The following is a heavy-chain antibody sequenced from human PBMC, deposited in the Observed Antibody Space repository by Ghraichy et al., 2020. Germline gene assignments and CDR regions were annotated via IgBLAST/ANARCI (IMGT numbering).Heavy chain of an antibody. Sequence: GGSLRLSCAASGFTFSSYAMSWVRQAPGKGLEWVSAISGSGGSTYYADSVKGRFTISRDNSKNTLYLQMNSLRAEDTAVYYCASHCSGGSCYSNDIWGQGTMVTVSS. CDR2: ISGSGGST. CDR1: GFTFSSYA. CDR3: ASHCSGGSCYSNDI. J-gene: IGHJ3*02. V-gene: IGHV3-23*01. D-gene: IGHD2-15*01.